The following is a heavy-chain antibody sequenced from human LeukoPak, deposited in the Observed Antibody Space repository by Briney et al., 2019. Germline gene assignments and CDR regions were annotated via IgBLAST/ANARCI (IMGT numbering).Heavy chain of an antibody. CDR3: ARDLPPWIEDDAFDI. CDR2: ISAYNGNT. V-gene: IGHV1-18*01. Sequence: ASVKVSCKASGYTLTSYGISWVRQAPGQGLEWMGWISAYNGNTNYAQKLQGRVTMTTDTSTSTAYMELRSLRSDDTAVYYCARDLPPWIEDDAFDIWGQGTMVTVSS. D-gene: IGHD2-2*03. CDR1: GYTLTSYG. J-gene: IGHJ3*02.